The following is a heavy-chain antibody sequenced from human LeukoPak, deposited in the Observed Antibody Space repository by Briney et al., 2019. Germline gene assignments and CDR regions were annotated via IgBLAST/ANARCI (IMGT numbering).Heavy chain of an antibody. Sequence: GESRKISCQGSGYNFPIYWIRWVRQMPGQGLEWMGIIYPDDSNTIYGPSFQGQVTISADKSINTAYLEWSSLKASDTAIYYCARQGAAGKYYYYYMDVWGKGTAVTVSS. CDR1: GYNFPIYW. V-gene: IGHV5-51*01. D-gene: IGHD6-13*01. CDR2: IYPDDSNT. J-gene: IGHJ6*03. CDR3: ARQGAAGKYYYYYMDV.